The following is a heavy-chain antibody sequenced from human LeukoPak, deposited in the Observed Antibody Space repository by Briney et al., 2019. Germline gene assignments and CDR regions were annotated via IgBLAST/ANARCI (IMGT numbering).Heavy chain of an antibody. CDR1: GGSISSGDYY. Sequence: SETLSLTCTVSGGSISSGDYYWSWLRQPPGKGLEWLGEINHSGSTNYNPSLKSRVTISVDTSKNQFSLKLSSVTAADTAVYYCARASETRGVRPYYFDYWGQGTLVTVSS. D-gene: IGHD3-10*01. CDR3: ARASETRGVRPYYFDY. J-gene: IGHJ4*02. V-gene: IGHV4-39*07. CDR2: INHSGST.